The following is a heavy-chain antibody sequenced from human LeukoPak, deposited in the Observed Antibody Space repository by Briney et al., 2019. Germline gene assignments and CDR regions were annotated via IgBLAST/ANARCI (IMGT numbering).Heavy chain of an antibody. V-gene: IGHV3-33*06. J-gene: IGHJ4*02. CDR3: AEERISMMVVVFDC. Sequence: GGSLRLSCAASGFTFSSYGMHWVRQAPGKGLEWVAVIWYDGSNKFYADSVKGRFTISRDNSKNTLYLQMNSLRAEDTAVYYCAEERISMMVVVFDCWGQGTLVTVSS. D-gene: IGHD3-22*01. CDR2: IWYDGSNK. CDR1: GFTFSSYG.